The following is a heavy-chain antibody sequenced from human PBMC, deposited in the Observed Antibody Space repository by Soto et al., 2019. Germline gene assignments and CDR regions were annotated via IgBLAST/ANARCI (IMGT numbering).Heavy chain of an antibody. CDR3: TASYIQLDYFDY. V-gene: IGHV3-15*07. J-gene: IGHJ4*02. Sequence: EVQLVESGGGLVKPGGSLRLSCAASGFTFSNAWMNWVRQAPGKGLEWVGRIKSKTDGGTTDYAAPVKGRFTISRDDSKNTLYLQMNSLKTEDTAVYYCTASYIQLDYFDYWGQGTLVTVSS. D-gene: IGHD5-18*01. CDR2: IKSKTDGGTT. CDR1: GFTFSNAW.